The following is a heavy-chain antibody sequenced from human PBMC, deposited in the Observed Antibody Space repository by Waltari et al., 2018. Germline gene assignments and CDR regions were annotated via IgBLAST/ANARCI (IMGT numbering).Heavy chain of an antibody. Sequence: QVQLVQSGAEVKKPGASVKVSCKASGYTFTSYDINWVRQATGQGLEWKGWIKPSSGNTSYAPKFQGRFTMTRNTSISTAYMALSSLRSEDTAVYYCARGLGYSYGLYHDYWGQGTLVTVSS. J-gene: IGHJ4*02. D-gene: IGHD5-18*01. CDR3: ARGLGYSYGLYHDY. CDR1: GYTFTSYD. CDR2: IKPSSGNT. V-gene: IGHV1-8*01.